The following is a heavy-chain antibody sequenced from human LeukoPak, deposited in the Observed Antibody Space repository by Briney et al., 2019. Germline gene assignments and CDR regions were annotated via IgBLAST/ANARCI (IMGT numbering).Heavy chain of an antibody. J-gene: IGHJ5*02. D-gene: IGHD3-10*01. CDR1: GGSISSSSYY. Sequence: SETLSLTCTVSGGSISSSSYYWGWIRQPPGKGLEWIGSIYYSGSTYYNPSLKSRVTISVDTSKNQFSLKLSSVTAADTAVYYCARLERTELWFGEVWDWFDPWGQGTLVTVSS. CDR3: ARLERTELWFGEVWDWFDP. CDR2: IYYSGST. V-gene: IGHV4-39*01.